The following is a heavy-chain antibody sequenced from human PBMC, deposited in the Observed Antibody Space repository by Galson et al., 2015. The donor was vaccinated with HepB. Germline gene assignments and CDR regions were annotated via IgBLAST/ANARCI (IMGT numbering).Heavy chain of an antibody. V-gene: IGHV1-69*04. Sequence: SVKVSCKASGGTFSSYAISWVRQAPGQGLEWMGRIIPILGIANYAQKFQGRVTITADKSTSTAYMELSSLRSEDTAVYYCARDSVTARVFVGDYWGQGTLVTVSS. CDR2: IIPILGIA. CDR3: ARDSVTARVFVGDY. D-gene: IGHD2-21*02. J-gene: IGHJ4*02. CDR1: GGTFSSYA.